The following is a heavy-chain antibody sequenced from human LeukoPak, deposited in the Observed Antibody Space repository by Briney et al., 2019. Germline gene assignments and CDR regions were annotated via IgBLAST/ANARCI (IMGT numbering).Heavy chain of an antibody. J-gene: IGHJ4*02. CDR1: GYIFTSYG. V-gene: IGHV1-18*01. CDR3: ARAARGGIPVDY. Sequence: SVKVSCKASGYIFTSYGISWVRQAPGQGLEWMGWISAYNGNTNYAQKLQGRVTMTTDTSTSTAYMELRSLRSDDTAVYYCARAARGGIPVDYWGQGTLVTVSS. CDR2: ISAYNGNT. D-gene: IGHD1-26*01.